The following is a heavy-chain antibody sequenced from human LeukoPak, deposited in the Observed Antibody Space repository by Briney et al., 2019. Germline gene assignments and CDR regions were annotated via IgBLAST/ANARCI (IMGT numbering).Heavy chain of an antibody. CDR3: ARGRTTYGSGSYYKAYRHNWFDP. CDR1: GGSISSYY. D-gene: IGHD3-10*01. V-gene: IGHV4-4*07. Sequence: PSETLSLTCTVSGGSISSYYWSWIRQPAGKGLEWIGRIYTSGSTNYNPSLKSRVTMSVDTSKNQFSLKLSSVTAADTAVYYCARGRTTYGSGSYYKAYRHNWFDPWGQGTLVTVSS. CDR2: IYTSGST. J-gene: IGHJ5*02.